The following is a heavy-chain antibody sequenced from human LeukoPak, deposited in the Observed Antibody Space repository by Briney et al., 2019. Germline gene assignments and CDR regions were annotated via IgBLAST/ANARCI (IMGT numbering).Heavy chain of an antibody. J-gene: IGHJ3*02. CDR3: ARDAALQAFDI. Sequence: SETLSLTCAVSGGSISSGGYSWSWLRQPPGKGLEWIGYIYHSGSTYYNPSLKSRVTISVDRSKNQFSLKLSSVTAADTAVYYCARDAALQAFDIWGQGTMVTVSS. V-gene: IGHV4-30-2*01. CDR2: IYHSGST. CDR1: GGSISSGGYS.